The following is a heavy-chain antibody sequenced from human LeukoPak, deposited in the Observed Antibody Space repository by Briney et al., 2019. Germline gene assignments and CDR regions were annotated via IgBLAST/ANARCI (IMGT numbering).Heavy chain of an antibody. CDR2: IRYDGSNK. V-gene: IGHV3-30*02. J-gene: IGHJ5*02. CDR1: GFTFSSYG. CDR3: ARQTRGIVGTTTGWFDP. D-gene: IGHD1-26*01. Sequence: GGSLRLSCAASGFTFSSYGMHWVRQAPGKGLEWVAFIRYDGSNKYYADSVKGRFTISRDNSKNTLYLQMNSLRADDTAVYYCARQTRGIVGTTTGWFDPWGQGTLVTVSS.